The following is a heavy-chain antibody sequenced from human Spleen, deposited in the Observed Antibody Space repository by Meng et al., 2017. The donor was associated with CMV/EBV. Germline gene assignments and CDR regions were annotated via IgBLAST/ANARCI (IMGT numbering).Heavy chain of an antibody. J-gene: IGHJ5*02. Sequence: GSLRLSCTVSGGSISSYYWSWIRQPPGKGLEWIGYIYYSGSTNYNPSLKSRVTISVDTSKNQFSLKLSSVTAADTAVYYCARTGGPTVVTFDPWGQGTLVTVSS. D-gene: IGHD4-23*01. CDR1: GGSISSYY. CDR3: ARTGGPTVVTFDP. CDR2: IYYSGST. V-gene: IGHV4-59*12.